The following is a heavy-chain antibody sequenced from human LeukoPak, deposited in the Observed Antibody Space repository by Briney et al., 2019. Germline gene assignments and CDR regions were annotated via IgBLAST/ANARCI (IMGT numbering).Heavy chain of an antibody. Sequence: GASVKVSCKASGYTFTNYGISWGRQAPGHGLEWMGGIIPIFGTANYAQKFQGRVTTTTDESTSTAYMELSSLRSEDTAVYYCARPLPKGTVYGLTGAFDIWGQGTMVTVSS. CDR2: IIPIFGTA. D-gene: IGHD1-14*01. V-gene: IGHV1-69*05. CDR1: GYTFTNYG. CDR3: ARPLPKGTVYGLTGAFDI. J-gene: IGHJ3*02.